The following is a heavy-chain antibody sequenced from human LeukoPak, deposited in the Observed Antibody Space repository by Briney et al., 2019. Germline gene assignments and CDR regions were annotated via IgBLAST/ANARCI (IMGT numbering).Heavy chain of an antibody. CDR3: AKDSVRSGGWFYFDK. Sequence: TGESLRLSCTASGFTFSSLDMSWVRQAPGKGLEWVSGISASGSNTFYADSVKSRFTISRDNSKNTLYLQMSSLRAEDTAIYYCAKDSVRSGGWFYFDKWGQGTLVSVS. J-gene: IGHJ4*02. CDR1: GFTFSSLD. V-gene: IGHV3-23*01. CDR2: ISASGSNT. D-gene: IGHD6-19*01.